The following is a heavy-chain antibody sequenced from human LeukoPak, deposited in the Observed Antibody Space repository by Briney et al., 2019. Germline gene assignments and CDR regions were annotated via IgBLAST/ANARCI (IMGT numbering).Heavy chain of an antibody. CDR3: ARGYYDSSGYPTIDY. CDR1: GFTFSSYD. CDR2: ISSSGSTI. V-gene: IGHV3-48*03. D-gene: IGHD3-22*01. Sequence: GGSLRLSCAASGFTFSSYDMNWVRQAPGKGLEWVSYISSSGSTIYYADSVKGRFTISRDNAKNSLYLQMNSLRAEDTAVYYCARGYYDSSGYPTIDYWGQGTLVTVSS. J-gene: IGHJ4*02.